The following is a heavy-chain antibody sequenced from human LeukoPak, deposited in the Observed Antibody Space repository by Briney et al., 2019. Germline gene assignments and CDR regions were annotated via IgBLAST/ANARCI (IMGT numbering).Heavy chain of an antibody. Sequence: GGSLRLSCAASGFTFSSYAMSWVRQAPGKGLEWVANINQDGSEKYYVDSVKGRFTISRDSSKNTLYLQMNSLRAEDTAIYYCARVIRAAPGKGYFDYWGQGTLVTVSS. CDR3: ARVIRAAPGKGYFDY. D-gene: IGHD6-13*01. CDR2: INQDGSEK. V-gene: IGHV3-7*03. CDR1: GFTFSSYA. J-gene: IGHJ4*02.